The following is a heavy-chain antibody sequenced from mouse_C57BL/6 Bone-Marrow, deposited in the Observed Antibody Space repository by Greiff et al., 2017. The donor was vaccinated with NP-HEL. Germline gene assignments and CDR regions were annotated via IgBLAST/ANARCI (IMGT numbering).Heavy chain of an antibody. CDR3: ARRQLRLDYFDY. CDR2: IYPRSGNT. D-gene: IGHD3-2*02. J-gene: IGHJ2*01. V-gene: IGHV1-81*01. CDR1: GYTFTSYG. Sequence: QVQLQQSGAELARPGASVKLSCKASGYTFTSYGISWVKQRTGQGLEWIGEIYPRSGNTYYNEKFKGKATLTADKSSSTAYMELRSLTSEDSAVYFCARRQLRLDYFDYWGQGTTLTVSS.